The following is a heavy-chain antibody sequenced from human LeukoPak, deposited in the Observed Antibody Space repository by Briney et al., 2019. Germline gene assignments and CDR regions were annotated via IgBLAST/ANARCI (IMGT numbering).Heavy chain of an antibody. CDR1: GGTFSSYA. CDR2: IIPIFGTA. V-gene: IGHV1-69*05. CDR3: ARDMYGDLFEEGFDY. Sequence: SVKVSCKATGGTFSSYAISWVRQAPGQGLEWMGGIIPIFGTANYAQKFQGRVTITTDESTSTAYMELSSLRSEDTAVYYCARDMYGDLFEEGFDYWGQGTLVTVSS. J-gene: IGHJ4*02. D-gene: IGHD4-17*01.